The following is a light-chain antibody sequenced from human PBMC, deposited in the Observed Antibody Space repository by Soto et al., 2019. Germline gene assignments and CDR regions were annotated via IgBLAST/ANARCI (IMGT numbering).Light chain of an antibody. CDR3: CSYAGSTTLYV. Sequence: QSALTQPASVSGSPGQSITISCTGTSRDVGSYNLVSWYQQHPGTAPKLMIYEAFKRPSGVSNRFSGSKSGDTASLTISGLQAEDEADYYCCSYAGSTTLYVFGTGTKVTVL. J-gene: IGLJ1*01. CDR1: SRDVGSYNL. CDR2: EAF. V-gene: IGLV2-23*01.